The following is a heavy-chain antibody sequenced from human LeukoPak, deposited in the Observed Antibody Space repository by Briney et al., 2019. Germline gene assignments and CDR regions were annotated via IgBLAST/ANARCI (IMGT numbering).Heavy chain of an antibody. CDR2: VASGGSAI. D-gene: IGHD3-22*01. V-gene: IGHV3-48*03. CDR1: GLTVSTSE. J-gene: IGHJ4*02. Sequence: SLRLSCAPSGLTVSTSEITSVSQPPGNWRGWIAYVASGGSAIYYADSVKGRFTISRDNAKNSLYLQMNRLRAEDTAAYYCARWYRGYSTQNYFDYWGQGTLVTVSS. CDR3: ARWYRGYSTQNYFDY.